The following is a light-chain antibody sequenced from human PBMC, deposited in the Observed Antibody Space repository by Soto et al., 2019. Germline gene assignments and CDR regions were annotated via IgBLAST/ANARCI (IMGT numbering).Light chain of an antibody. CDR3: QRYYNAPFT. J-gene: IGKJ4*01. V-gene: IGKV1-5*01. Sequence: DIQMTQSPSTLSASVGDRLTITCRASQSISSWLAWYQQKPGKAPQLLIYDASSLESGVPSRFSGSGSGTEFTLTISSLQPDDFATYYCQRYYNAPFTFGGGTKVEIK. CDR1: QSISSW. CDR2: DAS.